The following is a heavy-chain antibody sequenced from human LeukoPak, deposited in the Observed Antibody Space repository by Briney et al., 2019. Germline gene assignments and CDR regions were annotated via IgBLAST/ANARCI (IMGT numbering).Heavy chain of an antibody. V-gene: IGHV3-48*02. Sequence: GGSLRLSCAASGFTFSSYSMNWVRQAPGKGLEWVSYISSTGSTIYYADSVKGRFTISRDNAKNSLYLQMNSLRDEDTAVYYCARAPSGWSDYWYLDLWGRGTLVTVSS. CDR2: ISSTGSTI. D-gene: IGHD6-19*01. J-gene: IGHJ2*01. CDR3: ARAPSGWSDYWYLDL. CDR1: GFTFSSYS.